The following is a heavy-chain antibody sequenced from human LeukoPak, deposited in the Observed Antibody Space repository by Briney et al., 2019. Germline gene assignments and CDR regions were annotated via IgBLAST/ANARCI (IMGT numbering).Heavy chain of an antibody. V-gene: IGHV4-59*01. CDR2: IYYIGST. D-gene: IGHD6-19*01. CDR3: ARVGRQWLVDVYWFDP. Sequence: KPAETLSLTCTVSGGSISSYYWSWIRQPPGKGLEWIGYIYYIGSTNYNPSLKRRGTISVDTSKNQFSLKMSSVTAADTAVYYCARVGRQWLVDVYWFDPWGQGTLVTVSS. CDR1: GGSISSYY. J-gene: IGHJ5*02.